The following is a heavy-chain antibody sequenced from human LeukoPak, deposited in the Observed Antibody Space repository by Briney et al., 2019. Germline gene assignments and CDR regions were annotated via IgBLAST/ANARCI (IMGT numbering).Heavy chain of an antibody. Sequence: GGSLRLSCAASGFTFISYNMHWVRQAPGKGLAWVAAISYDGSNNYYADPVKGRFTISRDNSKNTLYLQMNSLRAEDTAVYYCAKIGDTAMVRGAFDIWGQGTMVTVSS. CDR2: ISYDGSNN. CDR3: AKIGDTAMVRGAFDI. D-gene: IGHD5-18*01. CDR1: GFTFISYN. V-gene: IGHV3-30*18. J-gene: IGHJ3*02.